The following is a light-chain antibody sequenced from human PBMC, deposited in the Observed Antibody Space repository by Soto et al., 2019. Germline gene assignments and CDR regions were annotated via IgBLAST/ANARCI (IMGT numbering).Light chain of an antibody. CDR3: HQYNNWPYT. CDR1: QSVSSN. J-gene: IGKJ2*01. Sequence: EVVMTQSPASLSESPGERVTLSCRTSQSVSSNLAWYQQKVGRAPRLLVHSASTRATGIPARFSGSGSGTEFTLSISSLQSEDSVVYYCHQYNNWPYTFGQGTKVDIK. V-gene: IGKV3-15*01. CDR2: SAS.